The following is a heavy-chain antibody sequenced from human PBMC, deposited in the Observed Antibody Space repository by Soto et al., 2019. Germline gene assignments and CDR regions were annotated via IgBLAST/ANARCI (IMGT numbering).Heavy chain of an antibody. J-gene: IGHJ6*02. D-gene: IGHD2-2*01. Sequence: ASVKVSCKASGGTFSSYAISWVRQAPGQGLEWMGGIIPTFGTANYAQKFQGRVTITADESTSTAYMELSSLRSEDTAVYYCARDSRDCSSTSCYELPGYYYYGMDVWGQGTTVTVSS. CDR2: IIPTFGTA. V-gene: IGHV1-69*13. CDR1: GGTFSSYA. CDR3: ARDSRDCSSTSCYELPGYYYYGMDV.